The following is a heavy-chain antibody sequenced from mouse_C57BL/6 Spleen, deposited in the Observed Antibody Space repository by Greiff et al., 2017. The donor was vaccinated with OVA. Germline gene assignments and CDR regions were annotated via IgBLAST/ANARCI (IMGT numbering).Heavy chain of an antibody. CDR2: IHPNSGST. J-gene: IGHJ4*01. CDR3: AREGDAGAMDY. V-gene: IGHV1-64*01. D-gene: IGHD3-3*01. CDR1: GYTFTSYW. Sequence: VQLQQPGAELVKPGASVKLSCKASGYTFTSYWMHWVKQRPGQGLEWIGMIHPNSGSTNYNEKFKSKATLTVDKSSSTAYMQLSSLTSEDSAVYYCAREGDAGAMDYWGQGTSVTVSS.